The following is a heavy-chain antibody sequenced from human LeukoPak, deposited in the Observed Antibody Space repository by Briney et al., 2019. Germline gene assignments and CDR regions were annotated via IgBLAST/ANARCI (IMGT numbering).Heavy chain of an antibody. V-gene: IGHV3-21*01. CDR1: GFTFSSHS. J-gene: IGHJ4*02. CDR2: ISSSSDYI. D-gene: IGHD2-15*01. Sequence: GGSLRLSCAASGFTFSSHSMNWVRQAPGKGLEWVSSISSSSDYIYYADSVKGRFTISRDNAKNSLYLQMNTLRAEDTAVYYCARKYCSGGSCYWGFDYWGQGTLVTVSS. CDR3: ARKYCSGGSCYWGFDY.